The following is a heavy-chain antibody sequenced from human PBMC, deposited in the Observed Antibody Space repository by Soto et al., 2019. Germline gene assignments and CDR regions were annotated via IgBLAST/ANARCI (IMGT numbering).Heavy chain of an antibody. J-gene: IGHJ4*02. V-gene: IGHV1-69*01. CDR1: GGIFSSNA. CDR2: ILPIFDTT. Sequence: QVQLVQSGAEVKKPGSSVKVSCQASGGIFSSNAISWVRQAPGQGLEWMGGILPIFDTTHYAQKFQGRVTITADESTSTAYMELCRLRSEDTALDYCAIVGRGYSSAPRFYFEYWGQGTLVTVSS. CDR3: AIVGRGYSSAPRFYFEY. D-gene: IGHD5-18*01.